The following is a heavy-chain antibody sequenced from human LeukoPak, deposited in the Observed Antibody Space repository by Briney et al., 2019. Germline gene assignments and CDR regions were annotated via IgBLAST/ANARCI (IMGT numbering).Heavy chain of an antibody. Sequence: SETLSLTCTVSGCSISSYSWSWIRQPPGKGLEWVGYIYYSGSTTYNPSLKSRVPISADTSKNQFPLKLSSVAAADTAVYYCAGRGYSYGIDYWGQGTLVTVSS. CDR1: GCSISSYS. CDR3: AGRGYSYGIDY. D-gene: IGHD5-18*01. V-gene: IGHV4-59*08. CDR2: IYYSGST. J-gene: IGHJ4*02.